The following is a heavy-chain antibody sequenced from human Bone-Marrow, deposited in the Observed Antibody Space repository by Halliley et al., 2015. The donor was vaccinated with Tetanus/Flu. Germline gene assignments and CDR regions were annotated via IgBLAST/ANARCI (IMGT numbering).Heavy chain of an antibody. CDR2: ISGLADRT. CDR1: GFPFMNYV. V-gene: IGHV3-23*01. CDR3: AKNAEYGDPDYFDS. Sequence: SLRLSCAVSGFPFMNYVMSWVRQAPGKGLEWVSSISGLADRTYYADSVKGRFSISRDNSGNTLYLQLSGLGVEDTAVYYCAKNAEYGDPDYFDSWGQGALVTVSS. D-gene: IGHD4-17*01. J-gene: IGHJ4*02.